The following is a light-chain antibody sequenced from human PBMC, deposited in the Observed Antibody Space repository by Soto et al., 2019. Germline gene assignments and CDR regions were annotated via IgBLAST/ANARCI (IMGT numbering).Light chain of an antibody. CDR1: ALPKKY. CDR2: EDS. J-gene: IGLJ2*01. Sequence: SYELTQPPSVSVSPGQTARITCSGDALPKKYAYWYQQKSGQAPVLVIYEDSKRPSGIHEKFSGYNSGTTATLTVSGAQVEDEGDYYCFSTDSSDNHRVFGGGTKLTVL. V-gene: IGLV3-10*01. CDR3: FSTDSSDNHRV.